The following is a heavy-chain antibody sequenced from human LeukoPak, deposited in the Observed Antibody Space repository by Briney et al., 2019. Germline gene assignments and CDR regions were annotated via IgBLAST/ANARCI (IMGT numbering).Heavy chain of an antibody. CDR2: ISSSGSTI. Sequence: GGSLRLSCAASGFTFSDYYMSWIRQAPGKGLEWVSYISSSGSTIYYADSVKGRFTISRDNAKSSLYLQMNSLRAEDTAVYYCARGLNVEMATGLVDYWGQGTLVTVSS. CDR1: GFTFSDYY. D-gene: IGHD5-24*01. V-gene: IGHV3-11*04. CDR3: ARGLNVEMATGLVDY. J-gene: IGHJ4*02.